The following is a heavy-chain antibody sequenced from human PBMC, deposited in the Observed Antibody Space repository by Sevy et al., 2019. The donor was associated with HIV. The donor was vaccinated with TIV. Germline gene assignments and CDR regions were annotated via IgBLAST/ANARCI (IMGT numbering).Heavy chain of an antibody. CDR3: ARDVAAAGTEDYFDY. CDR2: IIPIFGTA. CDR1: GGTFSSYA. Sequence: ASVKVSCKASGGTFSSYAISWVRQAPGQGLEWMGGIIPIFGTANYAQKFQGRVTITADESTSTAYMELSSLRSEDTAVYYCARDVAAAGTEDYFDYWGQGTLVT. V-gene: IGHV1-69*13. J-gene: IGHJ4*02. D-gene: IGHD6-13*01.